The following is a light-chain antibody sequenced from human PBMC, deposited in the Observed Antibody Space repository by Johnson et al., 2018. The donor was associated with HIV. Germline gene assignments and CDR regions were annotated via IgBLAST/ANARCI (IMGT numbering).Light chain of an antibody. CDR2: DNN. V-gene: IGLV1-51*01. Sequence: QSVLTQPPSVSAAPGQKVTISCSGSGSNIGNNYVSWYQQLPGTAPKLLIYDNNKRPSGIPDRFSGSKSGTSATLGITGLQTVDEADYYCGTWDNSLSTGVFGTGTQVTVL. CDR1: GSNIGNNY. J-gene: IGLJ1*01. CDR3: GTWDNSLSTGV.